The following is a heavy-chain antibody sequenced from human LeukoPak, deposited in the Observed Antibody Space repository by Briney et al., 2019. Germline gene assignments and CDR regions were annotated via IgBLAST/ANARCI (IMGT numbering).Heavy chain of an antibody. CDR2: ISAYTGNT. D-gene: IGHD3-10*01. CDR1: GYTFNSYD. Sequence: VKVSCKASGYTFNSYDISWVRQAPGQGLEWMGWISAYTGNTNYTQKFQGRVTMTTDTYTSTAYMELTSLRSDDTAVYYCGRAGTWEVVIDYWGQGTLVTVSS. J-gene: IGHJ4*02. CDR3: GRAGTWEVVIDY. V-gene: IGHV1-18*01.